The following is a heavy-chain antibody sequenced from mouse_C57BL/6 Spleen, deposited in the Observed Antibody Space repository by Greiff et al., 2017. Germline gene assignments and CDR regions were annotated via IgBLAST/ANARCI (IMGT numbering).Heavy chain of an antibody. J-gene: IGHJ2*01. CDR3: AGLTVTWRGY. CDR1: GYTFTDYN. D-gene: IGHD4-1*01. V-gene: IGHV1-22*01. CDR2: INPNNGGT. Sequence: EVQLQQSGPELVKPGASVKMSCKASGYTFTDYNIHWVKQSHGKSLEWIGYINPNNGGTSYNQKFKGKATLTVNKSSSTAYMELRSLTSEDAAVYYCAGLTVTWRGYWGQGTTLTVSA.